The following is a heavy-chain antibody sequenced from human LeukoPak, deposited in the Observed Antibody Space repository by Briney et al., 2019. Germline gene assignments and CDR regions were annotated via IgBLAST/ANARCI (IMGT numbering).Heavy chain of an antibody. CDR2: IIPILGIA. J-gene: IGHJ4*02. D-gene: IGHD3-10*01. V-gene: IGHV1-69*04. CDR3: ARERTYYYGSGSYYKIFDY. Sequence: ASVKVSCKASGGTFSSYAISWVRQAPGQGLEWMGRIIPILGIANYAQKFQGRVTITADKSTSTAYMELSRLRSDDTAVYYCARERTYYYGSGSYYKIFDYWGQGTLVTVSS. CDR1: GGTFSSYA.